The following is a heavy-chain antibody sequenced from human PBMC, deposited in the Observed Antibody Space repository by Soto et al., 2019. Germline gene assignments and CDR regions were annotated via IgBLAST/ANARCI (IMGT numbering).Heavy chain of an antibody. Sequence: QVQLQESGPGLAKPSETLSLTCTVSGGSISDDYWSWIRQTPGQELEWIGYIHYSGSTNYNPSLKSPVTISVVTSRNQLSLKLTSVTAADTAVYYCARDRLYPHGGMDVWGQGTTVTVSS. D-gene: IGHD2-2*02. CDR2: IHYSGST. V-gene: IGHV4-59*01. CDR1: GGSISDDY. CDR3: ARDRLYPHGGMDV. J-gene: IGHJ6*02.